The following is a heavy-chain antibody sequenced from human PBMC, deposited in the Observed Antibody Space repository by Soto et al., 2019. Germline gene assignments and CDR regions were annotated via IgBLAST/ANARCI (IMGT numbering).Heavy chain of an antibody. Sequence: GGSLRLSCAASGFTFSSYSMNWVRQAPGKGLEWVSSISGSSSCTYYADSVKGRFTISRDNAKNTLYLQMNSLRAEDTAVYYCAKYHVSRPREDAFDIWGQGTMVTVSS. D-gene: IGHD3-16*01. V-gene: IGHV3-21*04. CDR2: ISGSSSCT. J-gene: IGHJ3*02. CDR1: GFTFSSYS. CDR3: AKYHVSRPREDAFDI.